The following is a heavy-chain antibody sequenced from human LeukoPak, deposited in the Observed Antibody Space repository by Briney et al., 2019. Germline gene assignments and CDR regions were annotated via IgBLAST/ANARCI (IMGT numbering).Heavy chain of an antibody. J-gene: IGHJ5*02. CDR1: GGTFSSYA. D-gene: IGHD3-22*01. CDR2: IIPIFGTA. V-gene: IGHV1-69*05. CDR3: ASSWGYYGSSGYYERYNWFDP. Sequence: SVKVSCKASGGTFSSYAISWVRQAPGQGLEWMGGIIPIFGTANYAQKFQGRVTITTDESTSTAYMELSSLRSEDTAVYYCASSWGYYGSSGYYERYNWFDPWGQGTLVTVSS.